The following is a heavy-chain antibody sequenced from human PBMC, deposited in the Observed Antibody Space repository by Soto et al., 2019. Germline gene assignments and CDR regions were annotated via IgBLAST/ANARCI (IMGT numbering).Heavy chain of an antibody. CDR1: GVFTRGDY. J-gene: IGHJ4*02. CDR3: ARDAGYGEDY. V-gene: IGHV4-59*01. Sequence: SQDLSLTWTVSGVFTRGDYSGWIRQSPGKGLEWIGYIFYIGTTNYNPSLGSRVTMSLDTSKTQFSLKLNSVTAADTAVYYCARDAGYGEDYWGQGTLVTVSS. CDR2: IFYIGTT. D-gene: IGHD5-18*01.